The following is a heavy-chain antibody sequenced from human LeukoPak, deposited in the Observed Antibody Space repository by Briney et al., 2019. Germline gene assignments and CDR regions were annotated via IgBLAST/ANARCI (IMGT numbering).Heavy chain of an antibody. J-gene: IGHJ4*02. D-gene: IGHD2-15*01. CDR3: ARHYCTGASCPDYFDY. V-gene: IGHV4-4*09. Sequence: SETLSLTCTVSDVSISTYYWSWIRQPPGMPLEWVGYIYPTGSTDYNPSLKSRVTISVDTSKNQISLSLTSVTAADTAIYYCARHYCTGASCPDYFDYWGQGTLVAVSS. CDR2: IYPTGST. CDR1: DVSISTYY.